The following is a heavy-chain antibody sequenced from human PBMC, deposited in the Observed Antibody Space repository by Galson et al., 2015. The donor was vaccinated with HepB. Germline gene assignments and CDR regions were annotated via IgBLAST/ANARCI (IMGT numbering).Heavy chain of an antibody. V-gene: IGHV1-18*04. CDR1: GYTFTSYG. D-gene: IGHD3-10*01. CDR3: ATARLWFGELSKWFDP. Sequence: SVKVSCKASGYTFTSYGISWVRQAPGQGLEWMGWISAYNGNTNYAQKLQGRVTMTTDTSTSTAYMELRSLRSDDTAVYYCATARLWFGELSKWFDPWGQGTLVTVSS. CDR2: ISAYNGNT. J-gene: IGHJ5*02.